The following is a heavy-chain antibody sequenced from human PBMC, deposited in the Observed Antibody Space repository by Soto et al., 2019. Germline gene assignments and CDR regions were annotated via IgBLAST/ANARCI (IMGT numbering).Heavy chain of an antibody. CDR2: IYSIGST. V-gene: IGHV4-39*01. D-gene: IGHD6-13*01. CDR3: RRSSRYSTDV. J-gene: IGHJ6*02. CDR1: GGSISSSSY. Sequence: KPSETLSLTCTVSGGSISSSSYWGWIRQPPGKGLEWIGSIYSIGSTYYNPSLKSRVTISVDTSKNQFSLKLSSVTAADAAVYYCRRSSRYSTDVWGQGTTVTVSS.